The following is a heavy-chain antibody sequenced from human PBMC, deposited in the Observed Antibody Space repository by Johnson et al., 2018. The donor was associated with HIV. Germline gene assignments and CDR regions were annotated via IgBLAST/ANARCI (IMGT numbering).Heavy chain of an antibody. D-gene: IGHD6-19*01. Sequence: VQLVESGGGLVQPGGSLRLSCAASGFTVSRNYMSWVRQAPGKGLEWASVIYSDGSTYYADSVKGRFTISRDTSKNTLYLQMNSLRAEDTAVYYCVRDRGSGWDDAFDIWGQGTMVTVSS. CDR2: IYSDGST. CDR3: VRDRGSGWDDAFDI. V-gene: IGHV3-66*02. J-gene: IGHJ3*02. CDR1: GFTVSRNY.